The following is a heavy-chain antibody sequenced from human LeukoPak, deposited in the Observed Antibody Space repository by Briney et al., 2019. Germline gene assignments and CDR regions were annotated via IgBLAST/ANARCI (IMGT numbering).Heavy chain of an antibody. D-gene: IGHD3-10*01. CDR1: GFTFSSYD. V-gene: IGHV3-13*01. CDR3: ARGGSGSLYYYYGMDV. Sequence: GGSLRLSCAASGFTFSSYDMHWVRQATGKGLEWVSAIGTAGDTYYPGSVKGRFTISRENAKNSLYLQMNSLRAGDTAVYYCARGGSGSLYYYYGMDVWGQGTTVTVSS. J-gene: IGHJ6*02. CDR2: IGTAGDT.